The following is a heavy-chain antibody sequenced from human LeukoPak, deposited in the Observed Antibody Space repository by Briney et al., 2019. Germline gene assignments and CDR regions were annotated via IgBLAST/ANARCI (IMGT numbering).Heavy chain of an antibody. CDR1: GGSISSNSYY. J-gene: IGHJ4*02. CDR3: ARRHRSYDILTGYRNNYFDF. Sequence: SETLSLTCTVSGGSISSNSYYWGWIRQPPGKGLEWIGNIYYSGSTYYNPSLKSRVTISVDTSKNQFSLNLSSVTAADTAVYYCARRHRSYDILTGYRNNYFDFWGQGTLVTVSS. CDR2: IYYSGST. V-gene: IGHV4-39*01. D-gene: IGHD3-9*01.